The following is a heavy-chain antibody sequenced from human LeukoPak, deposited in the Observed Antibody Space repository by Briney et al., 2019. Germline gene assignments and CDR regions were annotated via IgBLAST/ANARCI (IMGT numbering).Heavy chain of an antibody. D-gene: IGHD6-13*01. CDR1: GYTFTNHY. Sequence: GASVNVSCKASGYTFTNHYIHWVRQAPGQGLEWVGIIGPSGGRTTYAQKLEGRVTMTRDTSTSTVYMELSSLRSEDTAVYYCARDLGRGAAASYYFGYWGQGTLVTVSS. J-gene: IGHJ4*02. CDR3: ARDLGRGAAASYYFGY. V-gene: IGHV1-46*04. CDR2: IGPSGGRT.